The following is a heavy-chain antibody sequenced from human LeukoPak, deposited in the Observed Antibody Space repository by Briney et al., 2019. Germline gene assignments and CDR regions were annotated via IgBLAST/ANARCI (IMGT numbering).Heavy chain of an antibody. Sequence: SETLSLTCTVSGGSISSSSYYWGWIRQPPGKGLEWIGSIYYSGSTYYNPSLKSRVTISVDTSKNQFSLKLSSVTAADTAVYYCASRYGYGYRFDWFDPWGQGTLVTVSS. J-gene: IGHJ5*02. CDR2: IYYSGST. D-gene: IGHD5-18*01. CDR3: ASRYGYGYRFDWFDP. V-gene: IGHV4-39*07. CDR1: GGSISSSSYY.